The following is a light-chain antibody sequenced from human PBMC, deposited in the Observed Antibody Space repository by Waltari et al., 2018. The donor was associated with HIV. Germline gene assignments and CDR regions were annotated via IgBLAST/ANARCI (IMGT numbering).Light chain of an antibody. CDR1: SSNIGAGYD. Sequence: QSVLTQPPSVSGAPGQRVTISCTGSSSNIGAGYDVHWYQQLPGTAPKLLIYDNSNRPSGVPDRFSGSKSGTSASLAITGLQAEDEADYYCQSYDSSLSGGVFGGGTKLTVL. V-gene: IGLV1-40*01. J-gene: IGLJ3*02. CDR3: QSYDSSLSGGV. CDR2: DNS.